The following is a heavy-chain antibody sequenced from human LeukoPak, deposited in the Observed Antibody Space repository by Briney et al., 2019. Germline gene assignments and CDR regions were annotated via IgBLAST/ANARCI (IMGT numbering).Heavy chain of an antibody. Sequence: SETLSLTCTVSGGSISSGSYDWRWLRQPAGRGLEWPRRIYTSGSTNYNPSLKSHPPPSADTSKNQFSLQLSSVTAADTAVYYCARSGTSGSYGLIRYDYWGQGTLVTVSS. V-gene: IGHV4-61*02. J-gene: IGHJ4*02. CDR3: ARSGTSGSYGLIRYDY. D-gene: IGHD3-10*01. CDR2: IYTSGST. CDR1: GGSISSGSYD.